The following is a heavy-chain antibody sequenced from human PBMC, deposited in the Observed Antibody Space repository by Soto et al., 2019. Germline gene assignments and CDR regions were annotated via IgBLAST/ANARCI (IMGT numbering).Heavy chain of an antibody. CDR1: GYTFTGYY. CDR3: ARDISSSWLFYYYYGMDV. CDR2: INPNSGGT. V-gene: IGHV1-2*04. Sequence: ASVKVSCKASGYTFTGYYMHWVRQAPGQGLEWMGWINPNSGGTNYAQKFQGWVTMTRDTSISTAYMELSRLRSDDTAVYYCARDISSSWLFYYYYGMDVWGQGTTVTVSS. J-gene: IGHJ6*02. D-gene: IGHD6-13*01.